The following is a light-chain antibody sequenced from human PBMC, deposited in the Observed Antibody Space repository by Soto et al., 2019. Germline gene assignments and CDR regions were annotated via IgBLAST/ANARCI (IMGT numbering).Light chain of an antibody. V-gene: IGLV2-8*01. J-gene: IGLJ1*01. CDR2: EVT. Sequence: QSALTQPPSASGSPGQTVTISCTGTSTDVGSYNFVSWYQQYPGKAPKLMIYEVTKRPSGVPDRFSGSKSGNTASLTVSGLQAEDEADYYCPSFAASNTLVFGTGTKLTVL. CDR1: STDVGSYNF. CDR3: PSFAASNTLV.